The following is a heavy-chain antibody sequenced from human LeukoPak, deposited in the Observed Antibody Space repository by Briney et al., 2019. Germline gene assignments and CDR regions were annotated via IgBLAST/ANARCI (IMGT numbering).Heavy chain of an antibody. CDR1: GFIFSSYG. D-gene: IGHD3-10*01. V-gene: IGHV3-30*18. CDR3: AKDHLDMVRGVENWFDP. J-gene: IGHJ5*02. CDR2: ISYDGSNR. Sequence: PGGSLRLSCAASGFIFSSYGIHWVRQAPGKGLEWVAVISYDGSNRYYADSVKGRFTISRDNSKNTLYLQMNSLRAEDTAVYYCAKDHLDMVRGVENWFDPWGQGTLVSVSS.